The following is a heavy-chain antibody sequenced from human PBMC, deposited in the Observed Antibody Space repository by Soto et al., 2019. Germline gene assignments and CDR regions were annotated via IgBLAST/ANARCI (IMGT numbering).Heavy chain of an antibody. V-gene: IGHV4-4*02. D-gene: IGHD3-10*01. Sequence: SETLSLTXAVSGGSISSSNWWSWVRQPPGKGLEWIGEIYHSGSTNYNPSLKSRVTISVDKSKNQFSLKLSSVTAADTAVYYCARDLRYYGSGSSDYWGQGTLVTVSS. CDR2: IYHSGST. J-gene: IGHJ4*02. CDR3: ARDLRYYGSGSSDY. CDR1: GGSISSSNW.